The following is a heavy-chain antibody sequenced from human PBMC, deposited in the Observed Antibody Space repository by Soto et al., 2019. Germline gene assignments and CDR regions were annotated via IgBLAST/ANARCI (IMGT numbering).Heavy chain of an antibody. CDR2: IKQDGSEK. D-gene: IGHD6-13*01. Sequence: GGSLRLSCAASGFTFSSYWMSWVRQAPGKGLEWVANIKQDGSEKYYVDSVKGRFTISRDNAKNSLYLQMNSLRAEDTAVYYCARRTAAGKYNWFDPWGQGTLVTVYS. V-gene: IGHV3-7*01. CDR1: GFTFSSYW. J-gene: IGHJ5*02. CDR3: ARRTAAGKYNWFDP.